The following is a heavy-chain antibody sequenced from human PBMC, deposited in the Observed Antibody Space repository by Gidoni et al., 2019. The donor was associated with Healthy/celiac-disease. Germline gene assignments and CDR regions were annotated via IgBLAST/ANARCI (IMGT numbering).Heavy chain of an antibody. Sequence: QLQLQESGPGLVKPSETLSLTCTVSGGSISSSSYYWGWIRQPPGTGLEWIGSIYYSGSTYYNPSLKSRVTISVDTSKNQFSLKLSSVTAADTAVYYCARHAFVGTTVITREVYYGMDVWGQGTTVTVSS. CDR3: ARHAFVGTTVITREVYYGMDV. J-gene: IGHJ6*02. V-gene: IGHV4-39*01. D-gene: IGHD4-17*01. CDR1: GGSISSSSYY. CDR2: IYYSGST.